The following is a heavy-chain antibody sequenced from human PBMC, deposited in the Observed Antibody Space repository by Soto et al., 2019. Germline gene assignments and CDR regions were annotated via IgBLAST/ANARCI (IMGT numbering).Heavy chain of an antibody. CDR1: GFTFSSYS. V-gene: IGHV3-21*01. CDR2: ISSSSSYI. CDR3: ARTGTTGYYYMDV. J-gene: IGHJ6*03. D-gene: IGHD1-1*01. Sequence: EVQLVESGGGLVKPGGSLRLSCAASGFTFSSYSMNWVRQAPGNGLEWVSSISSSSSYIYYADSVKGRFTISRDNAKNSLYLQMNSLRAEDTAVYYCARTGTTGYYYMDVWGKGTTVTVSS.